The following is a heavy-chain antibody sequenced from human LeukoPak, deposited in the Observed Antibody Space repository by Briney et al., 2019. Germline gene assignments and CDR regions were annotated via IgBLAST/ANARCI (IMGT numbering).Heavy chain of an antibody. V-gene: IGHV4-59*01. D-gene: IGHD2-21*01. CDR1: GVSLTSYY. Sequence: SETLSLTCTASGVSLTSYYWTWIRQSPRKGLEWIAYIHSTGNTKYSPSLKSRVTISVDTSKNQFSLKVNSVTAEDTAMYYCARLSRYCDGSSCHGDNWVDPWGQGTLVTVSS. J-gene: IGHJ5*02. CDR3: ARLSRYCDGSSCHGDNWVDP. CDR2: IHSTGNT.